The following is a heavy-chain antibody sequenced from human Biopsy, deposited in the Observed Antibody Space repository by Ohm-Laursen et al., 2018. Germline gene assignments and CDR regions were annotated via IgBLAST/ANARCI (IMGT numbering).Heavy chain of an antibody. CDR3: AADINVWNVNY. CDR1: GYAVTEFS. V-gene: IGHV1-24*01. Sequence: DSVKVSCKVSGYAVTEFSMHWVRQAPGKGLEWMGGFAPENGKTIYAQKFQGRVTMTEDTSTGTAYMELSSLRSEDTAVYYCAADINVWNVNYWGQGTQVTVSS. J-gene: IGHJ4*02. CDR2: FAPENGKT. D-gene: IGHD1-1*01.